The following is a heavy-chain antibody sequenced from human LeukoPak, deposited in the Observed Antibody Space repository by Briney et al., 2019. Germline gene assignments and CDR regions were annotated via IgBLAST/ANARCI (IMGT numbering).Heavy chain of an antibody. Sequence: PGGSLRLSCAASGFTFSSYGMHWVRQAPGKGLEWVAVISYDGSNKYYADSVKGRFTISRDNFKNTLYLQMNSLRAEDTAVYYCADLYETFDYWGQGTLVTVSS. CDR1: GFTFSSYG. V-gene: IGHV3-30*03. CDR2: ISYDGSNK. CDR3: ADLYETFDY. J-gene: IGHJ4*02. D-gene: IGHD5/OR15-5a*01.